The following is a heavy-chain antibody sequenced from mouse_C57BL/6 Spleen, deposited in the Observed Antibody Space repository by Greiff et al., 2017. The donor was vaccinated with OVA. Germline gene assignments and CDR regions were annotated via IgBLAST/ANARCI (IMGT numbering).Heavy chain of an antibody. Sequence: EVQLQQSGPELVKPGASVKISCKASGYTFTDYYMNWVKQSHGKSLEWIGDINPNNGGISYNQKFKGKATLTVDKSSSTAYMELRSLTSEDSAVYYCARPIYYDYDVGGYYFDYWGQGTTLTVSS. V-gene: IGHV1-26*01. J-gene: IGHJ2*01. CDR2: INPNNGGI. CDR1: GYTFTDYY. D-gene: IGHD2-4*01. CDR3: ARPIYYDYDVGGYYFDY.